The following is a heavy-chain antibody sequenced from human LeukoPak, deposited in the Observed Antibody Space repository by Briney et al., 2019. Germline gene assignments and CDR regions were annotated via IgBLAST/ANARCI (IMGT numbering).Heavy chain of an antibody. Sequence: ASVKVSCKASGFSLTNNYMHWVRQAPGQGLEWMGYMRPTDGYTGFAPEFQGGVTVTRDMSTNTFYMELSSLRSDDTAVYYCAREGAVALKHFDIWGQGTLVTVSS. CDR2: MRPTDGYT. CDR1: GFSLTNNY. D-gene: IGHD6-19*01. CDR3: AREGAVALKHFDI. V-gene: IGHV1-46*01. J-gene: IGHJ4*02.